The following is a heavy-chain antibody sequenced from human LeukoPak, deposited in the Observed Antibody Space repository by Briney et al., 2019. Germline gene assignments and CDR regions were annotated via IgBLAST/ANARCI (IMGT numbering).Heavy chain of an antibody. CDR2: ISGRGTTK. V-gene: IGHV3-23*01. CDR1: GFIFNNYA. J-gene: IGHJ4*01. CDR3: ARRFCNGARCWGGFDY. D-gene: IGHD3-3*01. Sequence: PGGSLRLSYTTSGFIFNNYAMTWVRQVPGKGLEWVASISGRGTTKYYGDSVKGRFTISRDNVTKTMFLQMSSLRGEDSAIYFCARRFCNGARCWGGFDYWGPGTLVTVS.